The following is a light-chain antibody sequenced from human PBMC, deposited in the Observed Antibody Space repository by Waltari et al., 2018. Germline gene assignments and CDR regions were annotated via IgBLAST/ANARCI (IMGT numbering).Light chain of an antibody. V-gene: IGLV2-11*01. CDR2: DVT. J-gene: IGLJ1*01. CDR3: CSYAGSSLFV. CDR1: SRDVGDYNY. Sequence: QSALTQPRSVSGPPGQSVPISCTGTSRDVGDYNYVPWYQHHPGKTPKVMIFDVTKRPSGVPDRFSGSKSGNTASLTISGLQAEDEADYFCCSYAGSSLFVFGTGTKVTVL.